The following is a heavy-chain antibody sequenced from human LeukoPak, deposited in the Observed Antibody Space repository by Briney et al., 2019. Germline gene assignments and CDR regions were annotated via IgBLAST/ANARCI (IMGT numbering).Heavy chain of an antibody. J-gene: IGHJ4*02. CDR3: AKVPFDSSGYFYSHY. CDR1: GFTFSNYA. V-gene: IGHV3-23*01. CDR2: ISGSAGST. Sequence: GGSLRLSCAASGFTFSNYAMTWVRQAPGKGLEWVSGISGSAGSTYYADSVKGRFTISRDNSKNTLHLRMNSLRAEDTALYYCAKVPFDSSGYFYSHYWGQGTLVTVSS. D-gene: IGHD3-22*01.